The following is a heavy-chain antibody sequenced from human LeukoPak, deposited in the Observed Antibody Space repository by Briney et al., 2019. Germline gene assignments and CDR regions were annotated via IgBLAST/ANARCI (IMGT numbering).Heavy chain of an antibody. D-gene: IGHD1-26*01. CDR1: GFTFSSYA. CDR3: AKDVGATAAEYFQH. Sequence: GRSLSLSCAASGFTFSSYAMRWVRQAPGKGLEWVAVISYDGSNKYYADSVKGRFTISRDNSKNTLYLQMNSLRAEDTAVYYCAKDVGATAAEYFQHWGQGTLVSVSS. V-gene: IGHV3-30*04. J-gene: IGHJ1*01. CDR2: ISYDGSNK.